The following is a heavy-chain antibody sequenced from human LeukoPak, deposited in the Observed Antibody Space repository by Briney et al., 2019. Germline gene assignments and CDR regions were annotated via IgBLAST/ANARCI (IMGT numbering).Heavy chain of an antibody. CDR3: ARDDNPYSGSWYYYNKLGFDY. V-gene: IGHV3-74*01. D-gene: IGHD6-13*01. CDR1: GFTFSSYW. Sequence: GGSLRLSCAASGFTFSSYWMHWVRQAPGKGLVWVSRINSGGSSTSYADSVKGRFTISRDNAKNTLYLQMNSLRAEDTAVYYCARDDNPYSGSWYYYNKLGFDYWGQGTLVTASS. J-gene: IGHJ4*02. CDR2: INSGGSST.